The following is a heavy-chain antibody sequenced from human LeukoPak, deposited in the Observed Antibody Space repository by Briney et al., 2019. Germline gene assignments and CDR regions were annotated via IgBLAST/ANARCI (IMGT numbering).Heavy chain of an antibody. D-gene: IGHD3-22*01. CDR1: GFTFSSYA. CDR2: ISGSGGST. V-gene: IGHV3-23*01. CDR3: AEPEGGYYDIRPD. Sequence: GGSLRLSCATSGFTFSSYAMSWVRQAPGKGLEWVSAISGSGGSTYYADSVKGRFTISRDNSKNTLYLQMNSLRAEDTAVYYCAEPEGGYYDIRPDWGQGTLVTVSS. J-gene: IGHJ4*02.